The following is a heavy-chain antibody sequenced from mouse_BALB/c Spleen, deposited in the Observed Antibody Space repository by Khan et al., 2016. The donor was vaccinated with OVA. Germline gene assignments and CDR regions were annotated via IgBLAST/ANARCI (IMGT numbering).Heavy chain of an antibody. CDR3: VMEGAYSRYDGWFAY. CDR2: INPSNYYT. Sequence: VQLQESRAELARPGASVKMSCKASGYTFTSYTIHWVRQRPGQAPEWIGHINPSNYYTNYTQNFKDKFTFIVDKSSTTAYMQLSSLTSEDSAVYDSVMEGAYSRYDGWFAYWGQGTLVTVSA. J-gene: IGHJ3*01. CDR1: GYTFTSYT. D-gene: IGHD2-14*01. V-gene: IGHV1-4*01.